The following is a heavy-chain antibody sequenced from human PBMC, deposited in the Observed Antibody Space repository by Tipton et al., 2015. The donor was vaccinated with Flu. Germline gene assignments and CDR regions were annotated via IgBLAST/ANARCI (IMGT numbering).Heavy chain of an antibody. CDR1: GYTFTNFG. V-gene: IGHV1-18*01. J-gene: IGHJ6*02. CDR2: ISGYNGDT. Sequence: QLVQSGVEVKKPGASVKVSCKASGYTFTNFGITWVRQAPGQGLEWMGWISGYNGDTNYAEKLQGRVTMTTDASTHTAYMELRSLKSDDTAMYYCARDRGGYNIHLEYHYYYGMGVWGQGTTVTVSS. D-gene: IGHD1-26*01. CDR3: ARDRGGYNIHLEYHYYYGMGV.